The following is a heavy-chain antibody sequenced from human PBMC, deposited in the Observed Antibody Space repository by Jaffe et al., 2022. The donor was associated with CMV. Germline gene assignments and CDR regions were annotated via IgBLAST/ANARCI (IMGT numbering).Heavy chain of an antibody. CDR1: GDSVSSNTIA. J-gene: IGHJ5*02. CDR2: TYYSRSKWYY. V-gene: IGHV6-1*01. Sequence: QVQLQQSGPGLVKPSQTLSLTCAISGDSVSSNTIAWNWIRQSPSRGLEWLGRTYYSRSKWYYDYALSVKSRITINPDTSKNQFSLQLNSVTPEDTAVYYCAAMVRGLFDPWGQGTLVTVTS. D-gene: IGHD5-18*01. CDR3: AAMVRGLFDP.